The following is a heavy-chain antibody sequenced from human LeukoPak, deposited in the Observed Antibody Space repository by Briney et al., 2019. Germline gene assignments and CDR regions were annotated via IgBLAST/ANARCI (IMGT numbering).Heavy chain of an antibody. D-gene: IGHD4-17*01. CDR2: IYYSGST. Sequence: PSETLSLTRTVSGGSISSSSYYWGWIRQPPGKGLEWIGSIYYSGSTYYNPSLKSRVTISVDTSKNQFSLKLSSVTAADTAVYYCARGYGDYWNDAFDIWGQGTMVTVSS. CDR1: GGSISSSSYY. CDR3: ARGYGDYWNDAFDI. J-gene: IGHJ3*02. V-gene: IGHV4-39*01.